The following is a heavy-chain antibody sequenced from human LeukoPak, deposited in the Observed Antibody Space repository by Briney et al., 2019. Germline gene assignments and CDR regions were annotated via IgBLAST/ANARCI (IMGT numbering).Heavy chain of an antibody. CDR1: GFTFSSYE. CDR2: VSSSGSTI. J-gene: IGHJ3*02. Sequence: PGGSLRLSCAASGFTFSSYEMNWVRQAPGKGLEWVSYVSSSGSTIYYADSVKGRFTISRDNAKNSLYLQMNSLRAEDTAVYYCARMEDAFDIWGQGTMVTVSS. V-gene: IGHV3-48*03. D-gene: IGHD3-3*01. CDR3: ARMEDAFDI.